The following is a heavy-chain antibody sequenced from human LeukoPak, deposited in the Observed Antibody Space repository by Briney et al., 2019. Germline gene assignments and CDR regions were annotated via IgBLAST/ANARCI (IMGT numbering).Heavy chain of an antibody. CDR2: IYTSGST. D-gene: IGHD3-10*01. J-gene: IGHJ6*02. Sequence: SETLTLPCTVSGGSISSYYWSWIRQPAGKGLEWIGRIYTSGSTNYNPSLKSRVTMSVDTSKNQFSLKLSSVTAADTAVYYCARDRDYGSGSSYYYGMDVWGQGTTVTVSS. CDR1: GGSISSYY. V-gene: IGHV4-4*07. CDR3: ARDRDYGSGSSYYYGMDV.